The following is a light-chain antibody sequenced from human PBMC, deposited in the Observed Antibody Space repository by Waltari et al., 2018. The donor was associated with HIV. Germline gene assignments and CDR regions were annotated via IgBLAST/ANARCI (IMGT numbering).Light chain of an antibody. J-gene: IGLJ2*01. CDR2: NNN. V-gene: IGLV1-44*01. CDR1: SSNIGTYS. Sequence: QSVLTQPPSASGTPGQRVTISCSGGSSNIGTYSVNWYQQVPGTAPKLLIYNNNQGPQGVRDRVSGSKSGTSASLAISGLQSEDEADYYCATWEHRLNGPIFGGGTRLTVL. CDR3: ATWEHRLNGPI.